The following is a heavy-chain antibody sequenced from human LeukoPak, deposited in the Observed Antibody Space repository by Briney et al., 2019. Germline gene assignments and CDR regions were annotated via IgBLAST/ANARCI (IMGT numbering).Heavy chain of an antibody. Sequence: GGSLRLSCAASGFTFSSYEMNWVRQAPGKGLEWVSYISSSGSTIYYADSVKGRFTISRDNAKNSLYLQMNSLRAEDTAVYYCAKPQLVGYSLIGYFDYWGQGTLVTVSS. V-gene: IGHV3-48*03. J-gene: IGHJ4*02. CDR3: AKPQLVGYSLIGYFDY. CDR1: GFTFSSYE. D-gene: IGHD5-18*01. CDR2: ISSSGSTI.